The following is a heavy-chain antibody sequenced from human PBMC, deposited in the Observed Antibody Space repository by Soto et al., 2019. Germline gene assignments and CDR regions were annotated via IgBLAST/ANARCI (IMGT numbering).Heavy chain of an antibody. CDR1: GFTFSNYG. D-gene: IGHD3-10*01. V-gene: IGHV3-30*18. J-gene: IGHJ6*02. CDR2: TSYDGSKK. CDR3: AKDIASVRGVIIDVDV. Sequence: QVQLVESGGGVVQPGRSLRLSCAASGFTFSNYGIHWVRQAPGKGLEWVSVTSYDGSKKYYADSVKGRFTISRDNSKNTVFLQMNSLRPEDTAVYYCAKDIASVRGVIIDVDVWGQGTTVTVSS.